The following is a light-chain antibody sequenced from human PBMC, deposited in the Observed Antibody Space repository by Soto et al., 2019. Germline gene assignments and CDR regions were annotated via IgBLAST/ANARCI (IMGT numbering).Light chain of an antibody. CDR1: QSVNSNY. Sequence: EIVLTQSPGTMSLSPGESAIHYCRASQSVNSNYLAWYQQNPGQAPRLLIYGASSRATGVPNRFSGSGSGTAFTLTISSLLHEDFAVYYCHHYWLSPRHPFGHGTKLEIK. CDR3: HHYWLSPRHP. CDR2: GAS. V-gene: IGKV3-20*01. J-gene: IGKJ2*01.